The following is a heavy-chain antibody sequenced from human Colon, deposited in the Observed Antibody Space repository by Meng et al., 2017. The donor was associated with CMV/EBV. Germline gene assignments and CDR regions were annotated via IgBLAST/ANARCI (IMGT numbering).Heavy chain of an antibody. CDR3: ARAVYFPLYHFNS. CDR2: IKQDGSET. J-gene: IGHJ4*02. V-gene: IGHV3-7*01. D-gene: IGHD2-8*01. Sequence: GGSLRLSCVASGFTFSNHWMSWVRRAPGKGLEWVASIKQDGSETSYVDSVKGRFTMSRDNGKNSLFLHMNSLRAEDTAVYYCARAVYFPLYHFNSWGQGTLVTVSS. CDR1: GFTFSNHW.